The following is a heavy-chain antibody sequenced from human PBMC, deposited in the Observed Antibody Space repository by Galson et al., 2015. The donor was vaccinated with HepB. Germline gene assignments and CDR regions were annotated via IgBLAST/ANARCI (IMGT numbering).Heavy chain of an antibody. CDR2: ISYDGSFK. CDR1: GFSFSNYA. Sequence: SLRLSCAASGFSFSNYAIHWVRQAPGKGLEWMAVISYDGSFKYYSDSVKGRFTASRDPSRSILYLQMNSLRAEDTAVYFCARGWYHFDNWGQGTLVSVSA. CDR3: ARGWYHFDN. J-gene: IGHJ4*02. D-gene: IGHD6-13*01. V-gene: IGHV3-30*03.